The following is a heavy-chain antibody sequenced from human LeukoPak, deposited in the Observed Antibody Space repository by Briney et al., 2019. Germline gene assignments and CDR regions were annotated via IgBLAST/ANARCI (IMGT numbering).Heavy chain of an antibody. CDR3: ARDGGPFDF. V-gene: IGHV3-7*01. J-gene: IGHJ4*02. Sequence: GGSLRLSCAASGFRFSSYWMSWVRQAPGKGLEWMANIKQDGSEKYYVDSVKGRFTISRDNAKKSLYLQMNSLRAEDTAVYYCARDGGPFDFWGQGTLVTVSS. CDR1: GFRFSSYW. D-gene: IGHD3-16*01. CDR2: IKQDGSEK.